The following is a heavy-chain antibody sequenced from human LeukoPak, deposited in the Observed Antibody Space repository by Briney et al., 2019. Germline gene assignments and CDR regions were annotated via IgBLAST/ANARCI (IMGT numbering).Heavy chain of an antibody. CDR3: ASNGWYCLDY. J-gene: IGHJ4*02. D-gene: IGHD6-19*01. V-gene: IGHV4-4*02. CDR2: IHHSGRT. CDR1: GFTVSAHY. Sequence: GSLRLSCAVSGFTVSAHYMSWVRQPPGEGLEWIGEIHHSGRTNYNPSLKSRVTISVDKSKNQFSLKLSSATAADTAVYYCASNGWYCLDYWGQGTLVTVSS.